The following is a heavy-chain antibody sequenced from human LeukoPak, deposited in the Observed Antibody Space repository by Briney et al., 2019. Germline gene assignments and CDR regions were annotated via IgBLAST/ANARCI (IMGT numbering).Heavy chain of an antibody. V-gene: IGHV5-51*01. CDR3: ARIMTTVTKIAFDI. Sequence: GESLKISCKGSGYTFTNYWIGWVRQMSGRGLEWMGIIYPGDSDTKYSPSFQGQVTISADKSINTAYLQWSSLKASDTAMYYCARIMTTVTKIAFDIWGQGTMVTVSP. CDR1: GYTFTNYW. D-gene: IGHD4-11*01. J-gene: IGHJ3*02. CDR2: IYPGDSDT.